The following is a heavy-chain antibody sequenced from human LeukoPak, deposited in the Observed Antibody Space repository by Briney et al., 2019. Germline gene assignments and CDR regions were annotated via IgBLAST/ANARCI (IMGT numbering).Heavy chain of an antibody. CDR2: IKQDGSEK. V-gene: IGHV3-7*05. CDR3: ASTQTFDY. CDR1: GFTFSNYW. J-gene: IGHJ4*02. Sequence: GGSLRLSCAASGFTFSNYWMSWVRQAPGKGLEWVANIKQDGSEKYYADFVKGRFTISRDNAKSSLYLQLNSLRVEDTAVYHCASTQTFDYWGQGTLVTVPS.